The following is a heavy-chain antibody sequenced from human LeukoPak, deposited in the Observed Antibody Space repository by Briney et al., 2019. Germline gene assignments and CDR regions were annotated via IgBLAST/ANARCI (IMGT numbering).Heavy chain of an antibody. V-gene: IGHV4-61*02. J-gene: IGHJ4*02. Sequence: SETLSLTCTVSGGSISSGSYYWSWIRQPAGKGLEWIGRIYTSGSTNYNPSLKSRVTISVDTSKNQFSLKLSSVTAADTAVYYCARAKWFGVDYWAREPWSPSPQ. CDR2: IYTSGST. D-gene: IGHD3-10*01. CDR3: ARAKWFGVDY. CDR1: GGSISSGSYY.